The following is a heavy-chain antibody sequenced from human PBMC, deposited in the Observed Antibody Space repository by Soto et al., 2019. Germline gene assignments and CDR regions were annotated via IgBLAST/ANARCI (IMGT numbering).Heavy chain of an antibody. Sequence: SAKVSCKASGGTFSSYTISWVRQAPGQGLEWMGRIIPIRGITNYAQKFQGRVTMTRDTSTSTVYMELSSLRSEDTAVYYCAREYFGGVCPQWYYYYGMDVWGQGTTVTVSS. J-gene: IGHJ6*02. D-gene: IGHD2-21*02. CDR2: IIPIRGIT. CDR1: GGTFSSYT. CDR3: AREYFGGVCPQWYYYYGMDV. V-gene: IGHV1-69*04.